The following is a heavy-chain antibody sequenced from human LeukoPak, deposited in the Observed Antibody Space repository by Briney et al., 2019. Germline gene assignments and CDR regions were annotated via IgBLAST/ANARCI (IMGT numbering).Heavy chain of an antibody. Sequence: GGSLRLSCAASEFTFSSYAMTWVRQAPGKGLEWVSVISGNGGSTYYADSVKGRFTISRDNSKNTLYLQMNSLRAEDTAVYYCAKGLSSSWVPGIAVAGGPDYWGQGTLVTVSS. CDR3: AKGLSSSWVPGIAVAGGPDY. D-gene: IGHD6-19*01. CDR1: EFTFSSYA. CDR2: ISGNGGST. J-gene: IGHJ4*02. V-gene: IGHV3-23*01.